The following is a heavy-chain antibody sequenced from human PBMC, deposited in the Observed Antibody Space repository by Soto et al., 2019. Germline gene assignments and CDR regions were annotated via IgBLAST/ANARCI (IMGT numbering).Heavy chain of an antibody. V-gene: IGHV3-30*18. CDR1: GFTFSSYG. D-gene: IGHD3-22*01. Sequence: QVQLVETGGGVVQPGRSLRLSCAASGFTFSSYGMHWVRQAPGKGLEWVAVISYDGSNKYYADSVKGRFTISRDNSKNTLYLQMNSLRAEDTAVYYCAKAYSSGYYYDYFDYWGQGTLVTVSS. CDR3: AKAYSSGYYYDYFDY. CDR2: ISYDGSNK. J-gene: IGHJ4*02.